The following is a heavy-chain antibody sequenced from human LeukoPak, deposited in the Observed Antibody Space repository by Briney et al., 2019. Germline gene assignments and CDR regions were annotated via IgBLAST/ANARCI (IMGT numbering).Heavy chain of an antibody. CDR2: ISSSGSTI. Sequence: GGSLRLSCAASGLTFSDNFMSWIRQAPGKGLEWLAYISSSGSTIYYADSVKGRFTISRDNAKNSLYLQMNGLRAEDTAVYFCARGKQIVVDLDGAFGIWGQGTLVTVSS. CDR3: ARGKQIVVDLDGAFGI. CDR1: GLTFSDNF. J-gene: IGHJ3*02. D-gene: IGHD2-21*01. V-gene: IGHV3-11*04.